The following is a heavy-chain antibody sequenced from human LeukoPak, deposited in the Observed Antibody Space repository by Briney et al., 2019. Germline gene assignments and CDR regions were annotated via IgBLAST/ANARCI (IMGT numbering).Heavy chain of an antibody. CDR3: ARVLMVYASSAYGFDI. CDR1: GFTFSSYW. Sequence: PGGSLRLSCAASGFTFSSYWMSWVRQAPGKGLEWVANIKQDGSEKYYVDSVKGRFTFSRDNAKNSLYLQMNSLRAEDTAVYYCARVLMVYASSAYGFDIWGQGTMVTVSS. D-gene: IGHD2-8*01. CDR2: IKQDGSEK. J-gene: IGHJ3*02. V-gene: IGHV3-7*01.